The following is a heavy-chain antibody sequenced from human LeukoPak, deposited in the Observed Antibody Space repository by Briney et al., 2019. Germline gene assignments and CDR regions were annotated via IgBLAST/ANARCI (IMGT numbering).Heavy chain of an antibody. D-gene: IGHD3-22*01. J-gene: IGHJ4*02. V-gene: IGHV4-4*02. Sequence: PSGTLSLTCAVSGGSISSSNWWSWVRQPPGKGLEWIGEIYHSGSTNYNPSLKSRVTISVDTSKNQFSLKVRSVTAADTAVYYCARERDFYDSSGSPSYWGQGTLVIVSS. CDR3: ARERDFYDSSGSPSY. CDR1: GGSISSSNW. CDR2: IYHSGST.